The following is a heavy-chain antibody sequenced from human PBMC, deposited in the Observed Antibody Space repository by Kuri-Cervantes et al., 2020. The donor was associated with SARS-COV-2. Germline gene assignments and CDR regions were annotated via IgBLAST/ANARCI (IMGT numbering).Heavy chain of an antibody. D-gene: IGHD5-12*01. CDR3: ARDSGYDSRGNFYGLDV. CDR1: GFTFSSYA. V-gene: IGHV3-23*03. Sequence: GESLKISCEASGFTFSSYAMSWVRQAPGTGLEWVSVIYSGGSSTYYADSVKGRFTISSDNSKNTLYLQVNSLRAEDTAVYYCARDSGYDSRGNFYGLDVWGQGTTVTVSS. J-gene: IGHJ6*02. CDR2: IYSGGSST.